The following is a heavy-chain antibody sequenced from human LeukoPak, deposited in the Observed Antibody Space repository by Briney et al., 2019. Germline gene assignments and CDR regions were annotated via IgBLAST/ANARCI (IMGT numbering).Heavy chain of an antibody. CDR3: ARAPLTTVTTGDYFDY. J-gene: IGHJ4*02. D-gene: IGHD4-17*01. Sequence: GGSLRLSCAASGFTVSSNYMSWVRQAPGKGVEWVSVIYSGGSTYYADSVKGRFTISRDNSKNTLYLQMNSLRAEDTAVYYCARAPLTTVTTGDYFDYWGQGTLVTVSS. CDR2: IYSGGST. V-gene: IGHV3-66*01. CDR1: GFTVSSNY.